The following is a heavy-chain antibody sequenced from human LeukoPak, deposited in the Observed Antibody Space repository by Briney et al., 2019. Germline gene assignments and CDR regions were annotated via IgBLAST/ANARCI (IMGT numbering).Heavy chain of an antibody. D-gene: IGHD1-14*01. CDR3: ATGAGDFDH. J-gene: IGHJ4*02. CDR2: VYYSGSP. CDR1: GDSINSRNYY. Sequence: SETLSLTCTVSGDSINSRNYYWGWIRQPPGKGLEWIASVYYSGSPYYNPSLKSRVTISVDTSKNQFSLKLSSVTAADTAVYYCATGAGDFDHWGQGILVTVSS. V-gene: IGHV4-39*07.